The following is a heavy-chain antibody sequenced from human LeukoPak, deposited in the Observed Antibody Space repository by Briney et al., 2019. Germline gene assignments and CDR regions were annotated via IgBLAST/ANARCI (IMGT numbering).Heavy chain of an antibody. CDR3: AIDRVPDIGWNFVR. CDR1: GFTFTTYT. D-gene: IGHD1-1*01. CDR2: IYGDASKT. J-gene: IGHJ3*02. V-gene: IGHV3-23*01. Sequence: GGSLRLSCAASGFTFTTYTISWVRQAPGKGLEWVSSIYGDASKTFYADSVRGRFTISRDSSKSMVYLQMNGLRVDGTALYYCAIDRVPDIGWNFVRWGQGTMV.